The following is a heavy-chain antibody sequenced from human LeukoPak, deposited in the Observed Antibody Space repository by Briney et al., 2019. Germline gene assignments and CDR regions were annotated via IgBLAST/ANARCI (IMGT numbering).Heavy chain of an antibody. D-gene: IGHD3-16*01. CDR1: GGTFSNSA. J-gene: IGHJ4*02. V-gene: IGHV1-69*04. Sequence: SVKVSCKASGGTFSNSAINWVRQAPGQGLEWLGRIIPIAAIPNYAQRLRGRLTITADKATSTAFMELNGLRSEDTAVYYCASDNEIWGSAWRGYFAHWGQGALVTVSS. CDR3: ASDNEIWGSAWRGYFAH. CDR2: IIPIAAIP.